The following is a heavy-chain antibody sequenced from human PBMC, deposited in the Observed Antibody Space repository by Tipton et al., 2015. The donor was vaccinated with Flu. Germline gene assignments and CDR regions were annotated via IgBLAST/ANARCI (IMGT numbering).Heavy chain of an antibody. CDR3: AKVDSAKNYYDY. D-gene: IGHD3-9*01. CDR1: GFSFSNYA. Sequence: QLVQSGGGVVQPGRSLRLSCAASGFSFSNYAVNWVRQAPGKGLEWVAAISPDGDYWLYSDSVRGRFAISRDNSKNTVYLQMNSLGAEETGLYYCAKVDSAKNYYDYWGQGTLVTVSS. CDR2: ISPDGDYW. J-gene: IGHJ4*02. V-gene: IGHV3-30*18.